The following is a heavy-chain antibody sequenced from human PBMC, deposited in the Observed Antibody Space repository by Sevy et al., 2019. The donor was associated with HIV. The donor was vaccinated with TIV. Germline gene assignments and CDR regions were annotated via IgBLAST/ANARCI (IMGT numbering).Heavy chain of an antibody. J-gene: IGHJ1*01. Sequence: GGSLRLSCAASGFTFSSYAMHWVRQAPGKGLEWVAVISYDGSNKYYADSVKGRFTISRDNSKNTLYLQMNSLRAEDTAVYYCAREGDSSGLHESAEYFQHWGQGTLVTVSS. CDR3: AREGDSSGLHESAEYFQH. D-gene: IGHD3-22*01. CDR1: GFTFSSYA. CDR2: ISYDGSNK. V-gene: IGHV3-30-3*01.